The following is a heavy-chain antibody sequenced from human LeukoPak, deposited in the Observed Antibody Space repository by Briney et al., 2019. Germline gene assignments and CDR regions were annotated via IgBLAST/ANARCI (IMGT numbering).Heavy chain of an antibody. CDR3: VGDQGYVDTNMA. CDR2: LYSSGST. Sequence: PSETLSLTCTVSGAFISDYHWSWVRQPAGKGLEWIGRLYSSGSTNYSPSPESRVTMSVDTSENQFSLKLNSVTAADTAVYYCVGDQGYVDTNMAWGQGTLVTVSS. D-gene: IGHD5-18*01. V-gene: IGHV4-4*07. J-gene: IGHJ5*02. CDR1: GAFISDYH.